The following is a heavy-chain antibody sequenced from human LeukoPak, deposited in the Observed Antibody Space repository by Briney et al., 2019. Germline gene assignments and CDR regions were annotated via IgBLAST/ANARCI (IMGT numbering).Heavy chain of an antibody. Sequence: GGSLRLSCVASGFTFSSYAMSWVRQAPGKGLEWVSGISNIGGSTYYADSVKGRFTISRDNSKNTLNLQMNSLRAEDTAVYYCAKERIVGAIGYFDYWGQGTLVTVSS. CDR1: GFTFSSYA. J-gene: IGHJ4*02. D-gene: IGHD1-26*01. CDR2: ISNIGGST. CDR3: AKERIVGAIGYFDY. V-gene: IGHV3-23*01.